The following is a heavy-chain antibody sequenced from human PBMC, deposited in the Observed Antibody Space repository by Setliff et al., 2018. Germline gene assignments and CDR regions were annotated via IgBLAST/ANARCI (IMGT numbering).Heavy chain of an antibody. CDR1: GSIFDDYA. CDR3: AKDGSGSYDYLDY. J-gene: IGHJ4*02. V-gene: IGHV3-23*01. Sequence: PGGSLRLSCAASGSIFDDYAMHWVRQAPGKGLEWVSVISGSGGSTYYADSVKGRFTISRDNSKNTLYLQMNSLRAEDTAVYYCAKDGSGSYDYLDYWGQGTLVTVSS. CDR2: ISGSGGST. D-gene: IGHD6-13*01.